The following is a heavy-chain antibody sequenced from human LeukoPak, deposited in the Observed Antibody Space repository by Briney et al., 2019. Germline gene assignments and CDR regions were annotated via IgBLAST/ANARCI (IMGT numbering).Heavy chain of an antibody. CDR1: GYTFTSYD. Sequence: ASVTVSCTASGYTFTSYDINWVRQATGQGLEWMGWMNPNSGNTGYAQKFQGRVTITRDTSASTAYMELSSLRSEDTAVYYCARDRGLQLWLPLGYWGQGTLATVSS. V-gene: IGHV1-8*01. J-gene: IGHJ4*02. CDR2: MNPNSGNT. CDR3: ARDRGLQLWLPLGY. D-gene: IGHD5-18*01.